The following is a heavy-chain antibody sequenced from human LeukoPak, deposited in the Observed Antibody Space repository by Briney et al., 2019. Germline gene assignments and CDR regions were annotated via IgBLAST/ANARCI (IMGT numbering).Heavy chain of an antibody. D-gene: IGHD3-9*01. CDR2: IYTSGST. V-gene: IGHV4-61*02. CDR1: GGSISSGSYY. J-gene: IGHJ5*02. CDR3: ARGYYDILTGYIWFDP. Sequence: SQTLSLTCTVSGGSISSGSYYWSWIRQPAGKGLEWIGRIYTSGSTNYNPSLKSRVTMSVDTSKNQFSLKLSSVTAADTAVYYCARGYYDILTGYIWFDPWGQGTLVTVSS.